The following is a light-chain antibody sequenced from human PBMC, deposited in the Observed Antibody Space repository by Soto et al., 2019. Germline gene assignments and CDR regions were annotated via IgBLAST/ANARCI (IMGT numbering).Light chain of an antibody. J-gene: IGLJ1*01. V-gene: IGLV2-8*01. Sequence: QSVLTQPPSASGSPGQSVSISCSGGSSDVGGSKYVSWYQVKPGKAPKLIIYEVNRRPEGAPYRFSGSKSGNTASLTVSGLQADDEGPYYCFSHADSNNFVFGSGTKVTV. CDR1: SSDVGGSKY. CDR3: FSHADSNNFV. CDR2: EVN.